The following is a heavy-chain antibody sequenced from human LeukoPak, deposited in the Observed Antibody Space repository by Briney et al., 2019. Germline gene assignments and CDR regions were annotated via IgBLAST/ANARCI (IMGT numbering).Heavy chain of an antibody. D-gene: IGHD2-21*02. J-gene: IGHJ5*02. V-gene: IGHV1-18*01. CDR1: GYTFTDFG. Sequence: GASVKVSCKASGYTFTDFGISWVRQAPGQGLEWMGWINTYKGNTNYAQKFQGRFTMTIDTSTRTAYMVLRSLRSDDTAIYYCVRDQRVGATAFYRPFDPWGQGTSVTVSS. CDR3: VRDQRVGATAFYRPFDP. CDR2: INTYKGNT.